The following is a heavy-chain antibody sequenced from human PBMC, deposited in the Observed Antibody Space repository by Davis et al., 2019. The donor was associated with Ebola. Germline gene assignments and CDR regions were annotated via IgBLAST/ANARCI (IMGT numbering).Heavy chain of an antibody. D-gene: IGHD2-15*01. CDR3: ARGVVATNYRANWFDP. CDR1: GGSIISGAYS. CDR2: IYHSGSS. V-gene: IGHV4-30-2*01. J-gene: IGHJ5*02. Sequence: PSETLSLTCTVSGGSIISGAYSWSWIRQPPGKGLEWIGYIYHSGSSYYNPSLKSRVTISVDRSKNQFSLKLSSVTAADTAVYYCARGVVATNYRANWFDPWGQGTLVTVAS.